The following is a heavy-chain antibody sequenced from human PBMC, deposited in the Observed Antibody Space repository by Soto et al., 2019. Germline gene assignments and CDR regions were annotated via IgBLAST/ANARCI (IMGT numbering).Heavy chain of an antibody. Sequence: QVQLVESGGGVVQPGSSLRLSCAASGPSFSNKGMHWVRQAVAKGLEWVALISYDGSQKWYADSVKGRFTISRDNSKNTLYLQMNSLRVEDTAVYYCAKAMGGSGYDPSLDYWGQGTLVTVSS. V-gene: IGHV3-30*18. J-gene: IGHJ4*02. CDR1: GPSFSNKG. CDR3: AKAMGGSGYDPSLDY. CDR2: ISYDGSQK. D-gene: IGHD5-12*01.